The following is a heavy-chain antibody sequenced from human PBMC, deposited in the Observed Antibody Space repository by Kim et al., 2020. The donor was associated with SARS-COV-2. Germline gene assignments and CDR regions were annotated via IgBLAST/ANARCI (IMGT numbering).Heavy chain of an antibody. Sequence: DSVKGRFTFSRDNSKNTLYLQMDSLRAEDSAVYYCAKPFGTSGSNSYYLDYWGQGTLVTVSS. V-gene: IGHV3-33*06. CDR3: AKPFGTSGSNSYYLDY. D-gene: IGHD1-26*01. J-gene: IGHJ4*02.